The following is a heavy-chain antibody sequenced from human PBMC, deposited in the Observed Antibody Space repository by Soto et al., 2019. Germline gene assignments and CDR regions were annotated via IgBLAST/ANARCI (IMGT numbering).Heavy chain of an antibody. CDR2: ISGSGGST. V-gene: IGHV3-23*01. D-gene: IGHD2-8*01. CDR1: GFTFSSYA. J-gene: IGHJ4*02. CDR3: AKDLDGAIVLRVYDY. Sequence: EVQLLESGGGLVQPGGSLRLSCAASGFTFSSYAMSWVRQAPGKGLEWVSAISGSGGSTYYADSVKGRFTISRDNSKNTLFLQMNSLRAVDTAVYYCAKDLDGAIVLRVYDYWGQGTLVTVSS.